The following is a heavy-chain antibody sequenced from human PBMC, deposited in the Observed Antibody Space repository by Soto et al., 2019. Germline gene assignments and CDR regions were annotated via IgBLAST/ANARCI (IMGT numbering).Heavy chain of an antibody. Sequence: ASVKVSCKASGYTFTGYYVHWVRQAPEQGLEWMGWINPNSGDTYLAQRFQGRVTMNRDTSIGTAYMELRGLTSDDTAAYYCAKGGVRVAAATGVYLYHAMAFWRQGTRVSISS. D-gene: IGHD2-15*01. CDR3: AKGGVRVAAATGVYLYHAMAF. J-gene: IGHJ6*02. V-gene: IGHV1-2*02. CDR2: INPNSGDT. CDR1: GYTFTGYY.